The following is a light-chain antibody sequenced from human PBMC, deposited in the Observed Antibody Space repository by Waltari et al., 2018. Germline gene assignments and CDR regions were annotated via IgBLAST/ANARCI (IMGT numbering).Light chain of an antibody. CDR1: QGIGSW. Sequence: DIQMTQSQSSISASVGDSVTMTCRASQGIGSWLAWYQQKPGKAPKLLIYGASTLQSGVPSRFSGSGSGTDFILTISSLQPEDFATYYCQQANSLVFTFGPGTKVDVK. V-gene: IGKV1-12*01. CDR2: GAS. CDR3: QQANSLVFT. J-gene: IGKJ3*01.